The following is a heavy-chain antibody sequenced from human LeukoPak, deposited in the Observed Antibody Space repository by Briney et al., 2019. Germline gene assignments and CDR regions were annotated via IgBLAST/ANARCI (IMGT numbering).Heavy chain of an antibody. Sequence: SETLSLTCTVSGGSISSGSYYWSWIRQPAGKGLEWIGRIYTSGSTNYNPSLKSRVPISVDTSKNQFSLKLSSVTAADTAVYYCARLRAVAPHVRYFDLWGRGTLVTVSS. CDR3: ARLRAVAPHVRYFDL. CDR2: IYTSGST. CDR1: GGSISSGSYY. V-gene: IGHV4-61*02. D-gene: IGHD6-19*01. J-gene: IGHJ2*01.